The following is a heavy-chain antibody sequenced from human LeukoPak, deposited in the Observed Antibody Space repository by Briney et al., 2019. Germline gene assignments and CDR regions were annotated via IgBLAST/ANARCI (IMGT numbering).Heavy chain of an antibody. CDR3: AKDHNFETCFDY. CDR2: ISGSGGST. D-gene: IGHD3-9*01. V-gene: IGHV3-23*01. J-gene: IGHJ4*02. Sequence: GGSLRLSCAASGFTFSSYSMSWVRQAPGKGLDWVSAISGSGGSTYYADSVKGRFTISRDNSKNTLYLQMNSLRAEDTAVYYCAKDHNFETCFDYWGQGTLVTVSS. CDR1: GFTFSSYS.